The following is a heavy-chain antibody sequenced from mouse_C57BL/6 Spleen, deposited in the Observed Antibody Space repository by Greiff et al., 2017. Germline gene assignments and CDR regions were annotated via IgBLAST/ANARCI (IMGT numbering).Heavy chain of an antibody. CDR1: GYTFTDYE. CDR3: TRYDYDDGYYAMDY. V-gene: IGHV1-15*01. CDR2: IDPETGGT. J-gene: IGHJ4*01. Sequence: QVQLQQSGAELVRPGASVTLSCKASGYTFTDYEMHWVKQTPVHGLEWIGAIDPETGGTAFNQKFKGKAILTADKSSSTAYMELRSLTSEDSAVYYCTRYDYDDGYYAMDYWGQGTSVTVSS. D-gene: IGHD2-4*01.